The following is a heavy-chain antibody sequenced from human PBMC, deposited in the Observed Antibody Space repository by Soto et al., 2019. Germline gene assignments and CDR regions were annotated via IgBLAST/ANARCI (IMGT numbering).Heavy chain of an antibody. CDR1: GYTLTELS. J-gene: IGHJ4*02. V-gene: IGHV1-24*01. CDR3: ATLPANYYDSSGYY. CDR2: FDPEDGET. Sequence: GASVKVSCKVSGYTLTELSMHWVRQAPGKGLEWMGGFDPEDGETIYAQKFQGRVTMTEDTSTDTAYMELSSLRSEDTAVYYCATLPANYYDSSGYYWGQGTPVTVSS. D-gene: IGHD3-22*01.